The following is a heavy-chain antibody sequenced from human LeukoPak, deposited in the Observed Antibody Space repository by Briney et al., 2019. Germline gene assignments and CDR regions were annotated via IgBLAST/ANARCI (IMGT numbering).Heavy chain of an antibody. J-gene: IGHJ3*02. V-gene: IGHV3-23*01. CDR2: ISGSGGST. CDR3: AKERKEIFGVVIGQGTKTDAFDI. D-gene: IGHD3-3*01. Sequence: GGSLRLSCAASGFTFSSYAMSWVRQAPGKGLEWVSAISGSGGSTYYADSVRGRFTISRDNSKNTLYLQMNSLRAEDTAVYYCAKERKEIFGVVIGQGTKTDAFDIWGQGTMVTVSS. CDR1: GFTFSSYA.